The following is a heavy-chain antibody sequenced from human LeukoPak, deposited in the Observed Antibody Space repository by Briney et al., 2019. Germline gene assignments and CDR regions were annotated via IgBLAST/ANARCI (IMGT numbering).Heavy chain of an antibody. CDR3: AKRAAAGMGPNYYMDV. Sequence: GGSLRLSCAASGFTFSTYAMSWVRQAPGKGLEWVSGIGGSGTGTYYADSVKGRFTISRDNSKNTLYLQMNSLRAEDTAVYYCAKRAAAGMGPNYYMDVWGEGTTVIVSS. D-gene: IGHD6-13*01. J-gene: IGHJ6*03. V-gene: IGHV3-23*01. CDR2: IGGSGTGT. CDR1: GFTFSTYA.